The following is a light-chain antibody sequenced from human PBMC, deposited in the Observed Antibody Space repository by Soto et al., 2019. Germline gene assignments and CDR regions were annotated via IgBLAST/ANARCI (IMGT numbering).Light chain of an antibody. Sequence: DIQMTQSASTLSASVGERVTITYRASQNINSWLAWYQQKPGKAPKLLVYKASGLESGVPSRFSGSGSGTEFTLTISSLQPDDFATYYCQQYQSYSWTFGQGTKVEAK. CDR1: QNINSW. V-gene: IGKV1-5*03. J-gene: IGKJ1*01. CDR3: QQYQSYSWT. CDR2: KAS.